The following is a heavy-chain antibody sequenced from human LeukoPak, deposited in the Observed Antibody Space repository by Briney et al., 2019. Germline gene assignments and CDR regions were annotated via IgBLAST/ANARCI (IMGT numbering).Heavy chain of an antibody. CDR2: ISGSGGST. CDR3: AKALPSSGWFLDY. D-gene: IGHD6-19*01. Sequence: PGGPLRLSCAASGFTFSNFAMSWVRQAPGKGLEWVSGISGSGGSTYYADSVKGRFTISRDNSRNTLYLQMNRLRAEDTAVYYCAKALPSSGWFLDYWGQGTLVTVSS. V-gene: IGHV3-23*01. J-gene: IGHJ4*02. CDR1: GFTFSNFA.